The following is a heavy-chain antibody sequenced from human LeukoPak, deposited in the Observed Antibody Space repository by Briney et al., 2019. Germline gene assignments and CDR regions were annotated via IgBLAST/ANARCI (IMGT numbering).Heavy chain of an antibody. CDR1: GGSISSGGYY. D-gene: IGHD3-16*01. CDR2: IYYSGST. J-gene: IGHJ4*02. Sequence: SETLSLTCTVSGGSISSGGYYWSWLRQHPGKGLEWIGYIYYSGSTYYNPSLKSRVTISVDTSKNQFSLKLSSVTAADTAVYYCARVSDDYVWGSYRLYYFDYWGQGTLVTVSS. CDR3: ARVSDDYVWGSYRLYYFDY. V-gene: IGHV4-31*03.